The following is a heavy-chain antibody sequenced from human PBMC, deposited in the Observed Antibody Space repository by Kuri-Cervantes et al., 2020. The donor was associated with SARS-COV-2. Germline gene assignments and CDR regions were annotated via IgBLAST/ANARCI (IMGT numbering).Heavy chain of an antibody. D-gene: IGHD1-26*01. CDR1: RFTFNTYA. CDR2: ISSSSSTI. V-gene: IGHV3-48*02. CDR3: ASGVYEEWELPGEDY. Sequence: GGSLRLSCTASRFTFNTYAMSWVRQAPGKGLEWVSYISSSSSTIYYADSVKGRSTISRDNAKNSLYLQMNSLRDEDTAVYYCASGVYEEWELPGEDYWGQGTLVTVSS. J-gene: IGHJ4*02.